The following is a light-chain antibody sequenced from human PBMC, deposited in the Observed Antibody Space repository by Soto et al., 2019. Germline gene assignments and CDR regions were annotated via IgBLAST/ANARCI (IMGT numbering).Light chain of an antibody. CDR2: LEGSGSY. CDR1: SGHSSYI. J-gene: IGLJ1*01. CDR3: ETWDSNIPYV. Sequence: QPVLTQSSSASASLGSSVKLTCTLSSGHSSYIIAWHQQQPGKAPRYLMKLEGSGSYNKGSGVPDRFSGSSSGADRYLTISNLQSEDEADYYCETWDSNIPYVFGTGTKLTV. V-gene: IGLV4-60*03.